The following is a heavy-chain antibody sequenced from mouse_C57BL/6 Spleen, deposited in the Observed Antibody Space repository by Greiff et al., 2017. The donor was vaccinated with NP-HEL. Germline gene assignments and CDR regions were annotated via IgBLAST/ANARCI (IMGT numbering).Heavy chain of an antibody. CDR3: ARGAGLRLHFDY. CDR1: GYTFTSYG. D-gene: IGHD3-2*02. CDR2: IYPRSGNT. Sequence: QVQLKESGAELARPGASVKLSCKASGYTFTSYGISWVKQRTGQGLEWIGEIYPRSGNTYYNEKFKGKATLTADKSSSTAYMELRSLTSEDSAVYFCARGAGLRLHFDYWGQGTTLTVSS. J-gene: IGHJ2*01. V-gene: IGHV1-81*01.